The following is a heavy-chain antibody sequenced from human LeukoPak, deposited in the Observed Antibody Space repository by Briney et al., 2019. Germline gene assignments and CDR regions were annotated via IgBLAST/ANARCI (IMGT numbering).Heavy chain of an antibody. V-gene: IGHV3-48*03. Sequence: TGGSLRLSCAASRFTFSSYEMNWVRQAPGKGLEWVSYISGSGIKHYADSVKGRFTISRDNAKNSLYLQMNSPRVEDTAVYYCAREDTGVAFDIWGQGTTVTV. J-gene: IGHJ3*02. CDR1: RFTFSSYE. D-gene: IGHD2-8*01. CDR2: ISGSGIK. CDR3: AREDTGVAFDI.